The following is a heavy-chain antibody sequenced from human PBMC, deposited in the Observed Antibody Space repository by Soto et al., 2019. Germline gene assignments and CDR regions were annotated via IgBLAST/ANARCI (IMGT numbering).Heavy chain of an antibody. CDR1: GFTFSSYE. V-gene: IGHV3-48*03. Sequence: PGESLKISCAASGFTFSSYEMNWVRQAPGKGLEWVSYISSSGSTIYYADSVKGRFTISRDNAKNSLYLQMSSLRAEDTAVYYCARADYGDYGSYWGQGTLVTVSS. CDR2: ISSSGSTI. J-gene: IGHJ4*02. CDR3: ARADYGDYGSY. D-gene: IGHD4-17*01.